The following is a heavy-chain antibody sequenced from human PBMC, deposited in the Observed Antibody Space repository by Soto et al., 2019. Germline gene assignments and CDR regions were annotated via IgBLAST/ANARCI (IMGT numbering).Heavy chain of an antibody. Sequence: EVQLVESGGGLVQPGRSLRLSCAASGFTFDDYAMHWVRQVPGKGPEWVSGISWNSGSRGYAESVRGRFTISRDNAKNSLYLQMKSLRAEDTALYCCAKSKGDLEILKTTVTTFWGTFHIWGQGTMVTVSS. J-gene: IGHJ3*02. D-gene: IGHD4-17*01. CDR1: GFTFDDYA. CDR2: ISWNSGSR. V-gene: IGHV3-9*01. CDR3: AKSKGDLEILKTTVTTFWGTFHI.